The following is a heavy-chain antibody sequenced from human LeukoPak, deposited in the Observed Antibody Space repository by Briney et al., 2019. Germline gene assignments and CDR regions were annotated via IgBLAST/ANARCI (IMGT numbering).Heavy chain of an antibody. CDR1: GYTFTGYW. D-gene: IGHD4-23*01. J-gene: IGHJ4*02. V-gene: IGHV5-51*01. CDR3: ARGRGATVITNFDY. Sequence: GESLKISCKSSGYTFTGYWIGWVRQMPGKGLEWMGIISPGDSDTRYSPSFQGQVTMSADESINTAYLQWGSLKASDTAMYYCARGRGATVITNFDYWGQGTLVSVSS. CDR2: ISPGDSDT.